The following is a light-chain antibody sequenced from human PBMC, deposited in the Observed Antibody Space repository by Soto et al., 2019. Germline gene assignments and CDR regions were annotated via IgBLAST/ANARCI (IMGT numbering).Light chain of an antibody. CDR2: GNS. J-gene: IGLJ1*01. CDR3: QSYDSSLSAYV. CDR1: SSNIGAGYD. V-gene: IGLV1-40*01. Sequence: QSVLTQPPSVSGAPGQRVTISCTGSSSNIGAGYDVHWYQQLPGTAPKLLIYGNSNRPSGVAGRFSGSKSGTSASLAITGLQAEDEADYYCQSYDSSLSAYVFGTGTKVTVL.